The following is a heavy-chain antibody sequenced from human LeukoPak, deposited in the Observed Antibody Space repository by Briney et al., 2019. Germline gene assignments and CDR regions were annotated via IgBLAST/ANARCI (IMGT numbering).Heavy chain of an antibody. V-gene: IGHV4-39*07. J-gene: IGHJ5*02. CDR1: GDSISGSNYH. Sequence: SETLSLTCTVSGDSISGSNYHWGWIRQPPGKGMEWLGTVHHTGRAFYNPSLRGRTTVSVDTSKNEFSLKLTSVTAADTAVYYCAREPDAWGQGILVIVSS. CDR2: VHHTGRA. CDR3: AREPDA.